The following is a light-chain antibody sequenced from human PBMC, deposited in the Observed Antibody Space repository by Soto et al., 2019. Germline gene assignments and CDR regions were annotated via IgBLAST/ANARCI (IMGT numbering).Light chain of an antibody. CDR2: DVS. CDR1: SSDVGGYNY. Sequence: QSALTQPASVSGSPGQSITISCTGPSSDVGGYNYVSWYQQHPGKAPKLMIYDVSNRPSGVSNRFSGSKSGNTASPTISGLQAEDEADYYCSSYTSSSTYVFGTGTKLTVL. V-gene: IGLV2-14*01. CDR3: SSYTSSSTYV. J-gene: IGLJ1*01.